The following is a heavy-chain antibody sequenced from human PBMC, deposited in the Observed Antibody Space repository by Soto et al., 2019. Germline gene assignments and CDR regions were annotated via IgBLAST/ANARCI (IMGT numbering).Heavy chain of an antibody. Sequence: QVQLVESGGGAVQPGESLRLSCVASGFDFTYYAMHWVRQAPGKGLESVAVMSSDGSKIHHKGFVKSRITISRDNSKNTLYLQMNSLRKEDTAVYFCAKDEGVGGTLGLFDYWGQGTLVSVSS. V-gene: IGHV3-30*18. CDR1: GFDFTYYA. J-gene: IGHJ4*02. D-gene: IGHD1-26*01. CDR2: MSSDGSKI. CDR3: AKDEGVGGTLGLFDY.